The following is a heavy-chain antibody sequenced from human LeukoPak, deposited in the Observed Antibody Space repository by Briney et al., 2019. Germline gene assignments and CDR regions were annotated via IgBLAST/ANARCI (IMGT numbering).Heavy chain of an antibody. J-gene: IGHJ6*03. CDR1: GGSFSGYY. D-gene: IGHD6-6*01. CDR3: ARGSFGYSSSSYYYYYYMDV. CDR2: INHSGST. V-gene: IGHV4-34*01. Sequence: SETLSLTCAVYGGSFSGYYWSWIRQPPGKGLEWIGEINHSGSTNYNPSLKSRVTISVDTSKNQFSLKLSSVTAADTAVYYCARGSFGYSSSSYYYYYYMDVWGKGTTVTVSS.